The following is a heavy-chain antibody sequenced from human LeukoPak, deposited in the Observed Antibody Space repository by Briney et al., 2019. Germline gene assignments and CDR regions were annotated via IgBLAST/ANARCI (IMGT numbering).Heavy chain of an antibody. CDR2: INHSGST. J-gene: IGHJ6*02. CDR3: ARAGFYYGMDV. CDR1: GGSFSGYY. V-gene: IGHV4-34*01. Sequence: SETLSLTCAVYGGSFSGYYWSWIRQPPGKGLEWIGEINHSGSTNYNPSLKSRVTISVDTSKNQFSLKLSSVTAAVTAVYYCARAGFYYGMDVWGQGTTVTVSS.